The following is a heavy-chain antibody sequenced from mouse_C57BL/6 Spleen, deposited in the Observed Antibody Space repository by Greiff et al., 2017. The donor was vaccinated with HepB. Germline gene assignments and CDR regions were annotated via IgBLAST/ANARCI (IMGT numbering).Heavy chain of an antibody. Sequence: VQLQQSGPELVKPGASVKISCKASGYTFTDYYMNWVKQSHGKSLEWIGDINPNNGGTSYNQKFKGKATLTVDKSSSTAYMELRSLTSEDSAVYYCARGYYDYVGGDFDYWGQGTTLTVSS. CDR1: GYTFTDYY. D-gene: IGHD2-4*01. CDR3: ARGYYDYVGGDFDY. CDR2: INPNNGGT. V-gene: IGHV1-26*01. J-gene: IGHJ2*01.